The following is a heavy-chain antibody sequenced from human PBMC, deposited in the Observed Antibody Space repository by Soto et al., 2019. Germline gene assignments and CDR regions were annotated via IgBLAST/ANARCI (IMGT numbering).Heavy chain of an antibody. CDR1: GYTFTSYD. J-gene: IGHJ6*02. CDR2: MNPNSGNT. D-gene: IGHD2-15*01. CDR3: ARDGIVVVVAAPSYYYYGMDV. Sequence: ASVKVSCKASGYTFTSYDINWVRQATGQGLEWMGWMNPNSGNTGYAQKFQGRVTMTRNTSISTAYMELRSLRSDDTAVYYCARDGIVVVVAAPSYYYYGMDVWGQGTTVTVSS. V-gene: IGHV1-8*01.